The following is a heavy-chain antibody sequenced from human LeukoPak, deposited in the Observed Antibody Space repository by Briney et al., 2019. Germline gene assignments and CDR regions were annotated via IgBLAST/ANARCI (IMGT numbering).Heavy chain of an antibody. J-gene: IGHJ3*02. CDR1: GFTFSGYS. CDR3: ARDSQTRSAFDI. CDR2: ISSSGDYI. V-gene: IGHV3-21*01. Sequence: NAGGSLRLSCAASGFTFSGYSMNWVRQAPGKGLEWVSSISSSGDYIYYADSVKGRFTISRDNAKNSLYLQMNSLRAEDTAVYYCARDSQTRSAFDIWGQGTMVTVSS. D-gene: IGHD1-14*01.